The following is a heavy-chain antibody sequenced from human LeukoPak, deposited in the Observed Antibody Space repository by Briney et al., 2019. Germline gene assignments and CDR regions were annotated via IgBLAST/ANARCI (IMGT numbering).Heavy chain of an antibody. Sequence: SETLSLTCTVSGGSISSYYWSWIRQPPGKGLEWIGYIYYSGSTNYNPSLKSRVTISVDTSKNQFSLKLSSVTAADTAVYYCARAVGGSYYIDYWGQGTLVTVS. V-gene: IGHV4-59*01. CDR1: GGSISSYY. CDR2: IYYSGST. CDR3: ARAVGGSYYIDY. J-gene: IGHJ4*02. D-gene: IGHD1-26*01.